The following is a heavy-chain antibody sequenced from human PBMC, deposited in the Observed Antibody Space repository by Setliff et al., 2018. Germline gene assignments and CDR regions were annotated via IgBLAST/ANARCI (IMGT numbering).Heavy chain of an antibody. CDR3: RFWSSYYKNDY. J-gene: IGHJ4*02. CDR2: INYSGST. CDR1: GASFSDYY. V-gene: IGHV4-34*01. D-gene: IGHD3-3*01. Sequence: SETLSLTCTVYGASFSDYYWGWIRQPPGKGLEWIAEINYSGSTNYNPSLKSRVTISVDTSKNQFSLKLSSVTAADTAVYYCRFWSSYYKNDYWAQGTLVTVSS.